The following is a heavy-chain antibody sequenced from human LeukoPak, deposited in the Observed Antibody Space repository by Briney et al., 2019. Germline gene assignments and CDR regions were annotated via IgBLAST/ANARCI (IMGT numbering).Heavy chain of an antibody. CDR2: IYYSGST. D-gene: IGHD3-22*01. CDR1: GGSISSYY. CDR3: AREAGRPTYYYDSSGYADAFDI. Sequence: SETLSLTCTVSGGSISSYYWSWIRQPPGKGLEWIGYIYYSGSTNYNPSLKSRVTISVDTSKNQFSLKLSSVTAADTAVYYCAREAGRPTYYYDSSGYADAFDIWGQGTMVTVSS. J-gene: IGHJ3*02. V-gene: IGHV4-59*01.